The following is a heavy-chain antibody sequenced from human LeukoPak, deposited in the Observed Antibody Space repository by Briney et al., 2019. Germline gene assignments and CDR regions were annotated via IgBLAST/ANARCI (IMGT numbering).Heavy chain of an antibody. J-gene: IGHJ4*02. CDR1: GYTFTSYG. Sequence: ASVKVSCKASGYTFTSYGISWVREAPGQGREWMGWISAYNGNTNYAQKLQGRVTMTTDTSTSTAYMELRSLRSDDTAVYYCARIRTGYSYGWGDYWGQGTLVTVSS. CDR3: ARIRTGYSYGWGDY. D-gene: IGHD5-18*01. CDR2: ISAYNGNT. V-gene: IGHV1-18*01.